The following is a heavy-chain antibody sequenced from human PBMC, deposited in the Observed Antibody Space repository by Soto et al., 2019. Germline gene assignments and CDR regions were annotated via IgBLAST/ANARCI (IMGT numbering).Heavy chain of an antibody. Sequence: QVQLQQWGAGLLKPSETLSLTCAVYGGSFSGYYWSWIRQPPGKGLEWIGEINHSGSTNYNPSLKSRVTISVDTSKNHFSLKLSSVTAADTAVYYCARKTGPRIAAAGTRFDIWGQGTMVTVSS. V-gene: IGHV4-34*01. D-gene: IGHD6-13*01. CDR1: GGSFSGYY. CDR2: INHSGST. J-gene: IGHJ3*02. CDR3: ARKTGPRIAAAGTRFDI.